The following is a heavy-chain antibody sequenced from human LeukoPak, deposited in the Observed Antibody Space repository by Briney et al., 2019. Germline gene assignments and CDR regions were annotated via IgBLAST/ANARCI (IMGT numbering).Heavy chain of an antibody. J-gene: IGHJ3*02. Sequence: PSETLSLTCAVYGESFSGYYWSWIRQPPGKGLEWIGEINHSGSTNYNPSLKSRVTISVDTSKNQFSLKLSSVTAADTAVYYCARPDTYYYDSSGYSDAFDIWGQGTMVTVSS. CDR2: INHSGST. CDR1: GESFSGYY. CDR3: ARPDTYYYDSSGYSDAFDI. D-gene: IGHD3-22*01. V-gene: IGHV4-34*01.